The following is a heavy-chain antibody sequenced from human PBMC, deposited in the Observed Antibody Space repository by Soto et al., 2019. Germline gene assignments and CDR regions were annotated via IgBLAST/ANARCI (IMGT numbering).Heavy chain of an antibody. CDR2: ISGSGGST. CDR1: GFTFSSYA. CDR3: AKVTGYLGELSFEGGFDY. Sequence: GGSLRLSCAASGFTFSSYAMSWVRQAPGKGLEWVSAISGSGGSTYYADSVKGRFTISRDNSKITLYLQMNSLRAEDTAVYYCAKVTGYLGELSFEGGFDYWGQGTLVTVSS. D-gene: IGHD3-16*02. V-gene: IGHV3-23*01. J-gene: IGHJ4*02.